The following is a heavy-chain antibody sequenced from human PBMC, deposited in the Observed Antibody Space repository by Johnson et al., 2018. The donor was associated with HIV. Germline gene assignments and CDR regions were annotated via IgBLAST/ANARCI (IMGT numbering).Heavy chain of an antibody. V-gene: IGHV3-30-3*01. CDR3: ARDGAIAGSATEALDF. J-gene: IGHJ3*01. D-gene: IGHD1-26*01. Sequence: VQLVESGGGVVQPGRSLRLSCAASGFTFSSYAMHWVRQAPGKGLEWVAVISYDGSNKYYADSVKGRFTISRDNSKNTLYLQLNSLRPEDTAVFYCARDGAIAGSATEALDFWGQGKMVIVSS. CDR2: ISYDGSNK. CDR1: GFTFSSYA.